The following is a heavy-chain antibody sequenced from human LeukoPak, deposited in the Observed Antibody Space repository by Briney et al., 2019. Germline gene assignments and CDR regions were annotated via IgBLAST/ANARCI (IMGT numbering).Heavy chain of an antibody. Sequence: NPSETLSLTCTVSNGSISSYYWGWIRQPPGKGLEWIGSIYYSGSTYYNPSLKSRVTISVDTSKNQFSLKLSSVTAADTAVYYCASGMWGSDPWGQGTLVTVSS. CDR2: IYYSGST. CDR3: ASGMWGSDP. CDR1: NGSISSYY. D-gene: IGHD1-26*01. V-gene: IGHV4-39*01. J-gene: IGHJ5*02.